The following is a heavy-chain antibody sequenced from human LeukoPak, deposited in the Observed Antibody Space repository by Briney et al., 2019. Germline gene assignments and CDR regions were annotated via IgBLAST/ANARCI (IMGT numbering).Heavy chain of an antibody. CDR1: GDSVSSNSAA. V-gene: IGHV6-1*01. Sequence: SQTLSLTCAISGDSVSSNSAAWNWIRQSPSRGLEWLGSTYYRSKWVYDYAVSVKSRMTINSDTSKNQFSLQLNSVTPEDTAVYYCARSAPPDGYIFDCWGQGALVTVSS. D-gene: IGHD5-24*01. CDR3: ARSAPPDGYIFDC. J-gene: IGHJ4*02. CDR2: TYYRSKWVY.